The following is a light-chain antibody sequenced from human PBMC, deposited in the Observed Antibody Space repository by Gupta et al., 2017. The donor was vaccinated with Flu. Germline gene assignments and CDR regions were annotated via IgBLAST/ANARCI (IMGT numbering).Light chain of an antibody. CDR3: KQAKRFPLT. V-gene: IGKV1-12*01. J-gene: IGKJ4*01. CDR2: AAS. Sequence: DIHITPSPSSVSASVGDRVTITCRASQGISSWLSWYQQKPGKAPKLLIYAASSLRSGVPSRFSGSGAGTDFTLTISSLQPEDFATYYCKQAKRFPLTFGGGTKVEIK. CDR1: QGISSW.